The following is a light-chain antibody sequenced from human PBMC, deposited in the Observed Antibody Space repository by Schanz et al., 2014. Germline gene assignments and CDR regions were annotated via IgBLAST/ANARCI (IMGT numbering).Light chain of an antibody. CDR1: SSDVGGYNY. CDR2: EVS. CDR3: SSYTSSSTWV. Sequence: QSALTQPPSASGSPGQSVTISCTGTSSDVGGYNYVSWYQQHPGKAPKLMIYEVSQRPSGVPDRFSGSKSGNTASLTVSGLQAEDEGHYYCSSYTSSSTWVFGGGTKLTVL. J-gene: IGLJ3*02. V-gene: IGLV2-8*01.